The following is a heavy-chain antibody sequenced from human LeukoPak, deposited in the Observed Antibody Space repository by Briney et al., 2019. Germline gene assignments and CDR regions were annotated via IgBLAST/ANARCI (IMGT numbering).Heavy chain of an antibody. Sequence: RASVKVSCKASGGTFSSYAISWVRQAPGQGLEWMGGFDPEDGETIYAQKFQGRVTMTEDTSTDTAYMELSSLRSEDTAVYYCATADRYGDYHDAFDIWGQGTMVTVSS. J-gene: IGHJ3*02. CDR1: GGTFSSYA. CDR2: FDPEDGET. V-gene: IGHV1-24*01. CDR3: ATADRYGDYHDAFDI. D-gene: IGHD4-17*01.